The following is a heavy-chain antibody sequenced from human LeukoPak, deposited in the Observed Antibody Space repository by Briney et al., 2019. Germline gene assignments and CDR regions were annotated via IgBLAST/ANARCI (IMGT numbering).Heavy chain of an antibody. J-gene: IGHJ5*02. CDR1: GGSISSYC. Sequence: SETLSLTCTVSGGSISSYCWSWIRQPPGKGLEWIGYIYYSGSTDYNPSLKSRVTISVDTSKNQFSLKLTSVTAADTAVYYCARSTSTSFWWFDPWGQGTLVTVSS. CDR2: IYYSGST. V-gene: IGHV4-59*08. D-gene: IGHD3-3*01. CDR3: ARSTSTSFWWFDP.